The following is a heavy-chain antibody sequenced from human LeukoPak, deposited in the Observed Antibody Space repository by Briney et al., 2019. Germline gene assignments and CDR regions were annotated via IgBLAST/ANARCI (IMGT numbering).Heavy chain of an antibody. D-gene: IGHD3-16*01. CDR3: ARGGLGELSEIDY. CDR2: IIPIFGTT. J-gene: IGHJ4*02. CDR1: GGTFSSYA. V-gene: IGHV1-69*13. Sequence: ASVKVSCKASGGTFSSYAISWVRQAPGQGLEWMGGIIPIFGTTNYAQKFQGRVTITADESTSTAYMELSSLRSEDTAVYYCARGGLGELSEIDYGGQGTLVTVSS.